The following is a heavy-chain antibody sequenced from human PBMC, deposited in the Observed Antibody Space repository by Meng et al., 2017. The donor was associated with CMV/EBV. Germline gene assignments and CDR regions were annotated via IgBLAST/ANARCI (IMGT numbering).Heavy chain of an antibody. D-gene: IGHD2-8*01. CDR1: TFSSDT. CDR2: INPNSGGT. Sequence: TFSSDTIGWVRQAPGQGLEWMGWINPNSGGTNYAQKFQGRVTMTRDTSISTAYMELSRLRSDDTAVYYCVRLGRDEVYALNRWYFDYWGQGTLVTVSS. V-gene: IGHV1-2*02. CDR3: VRLGRDEVYALNRWYFDY. J-gene: IGHJ4*02.